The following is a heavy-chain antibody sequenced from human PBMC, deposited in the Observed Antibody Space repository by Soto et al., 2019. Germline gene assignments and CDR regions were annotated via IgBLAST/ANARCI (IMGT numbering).Heavy chain of an antibody. Sequence: QVQLQESGPGLVKPSETLSLTCTVSGGSVSSGSYYWSWIRQPPGKGLEWFGYIYYSGSTNYNPPLKSRVTISVDTSKNQFSLKLSSVTAADTAVYYGARGSGPNDAFDIWGQGTMVTVSS. CDR2: IYYSGST. V-gene: IGHV4-61*01. CDR3: ARGSGPNDAFDI. D-gene: IGHD2-15*01. J-gene: IGHJ3*02. CDR1: GGSVSSGSYY.